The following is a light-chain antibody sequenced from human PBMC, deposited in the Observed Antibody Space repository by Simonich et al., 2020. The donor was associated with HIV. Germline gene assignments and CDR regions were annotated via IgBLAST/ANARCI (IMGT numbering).Light chain of an antibody. CDR2: WAS. CDR1: QTLSYFSNNKNY. CDR3: QQYYTTPPT. V-gene: IGKV4-1*01. J-gene: IGKJ1*01. Sequence: DIVMTQSPDSLAVSLGERATINCKSSQTLSYFSNNKNYLAWYQQKPGPPPKLLIYWASTREFGVPDRFSGSGSGTDFTLTISSLQAEDVAIYYCQQYYTTPPTFGQGTKVEIK.